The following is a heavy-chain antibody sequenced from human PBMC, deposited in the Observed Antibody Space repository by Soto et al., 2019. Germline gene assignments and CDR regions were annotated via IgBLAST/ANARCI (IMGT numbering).Heavy chain of an antibody. CDR2: ISSSSSTI. CDR3: ARCSSWLSDYYGMDV. J-gene: IGHJ6*02. D-gene: IGHD6-13*01. CDR1: GFTFSSYS. V-gene: IGHV3-48*02. Sequence: EVQLVESGGGLVQPGGSLRLSCAASGFTFSSYSMNWVRQAPGKGLEWVSYISSSSSTIYYADSVKGRFTISRDNDKNSLYLQMNSLRDEDTAVYYCARCSSWLSDYYGMDVWGQGTTVTVSS.